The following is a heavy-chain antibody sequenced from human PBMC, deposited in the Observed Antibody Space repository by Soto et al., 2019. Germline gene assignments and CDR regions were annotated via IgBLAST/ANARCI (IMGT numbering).Heavy chain of an antibody. CDR2: IDPSDSYT. V-gene: IGHV5-10-1*01. D-gene: IGHD3-22*01. J-gene: IGHJ6*02. CDR1: GYSFTSYW. Sequence: GESLKISCKGSGYSFTSYWISWVHQMPGKGLEWMGRIDPSDSYTNYSPSFQGHVTISADKSISTAYLQWSSLKASDTAMYYCARLNYYDSSEGYYGMDVWGQGTTVTVSS. CDR3: ARLNYYDSSEGYYGMDV.